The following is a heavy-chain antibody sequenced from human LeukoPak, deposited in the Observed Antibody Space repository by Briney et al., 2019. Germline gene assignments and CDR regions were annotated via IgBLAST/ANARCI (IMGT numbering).Heavy chain of an antibody. D-gene: IGHD6-25*01. CDR1: GFTFGDYD. Sequence: GGSLRLSCTASGFTFGDYDMSWVRQAPGKGVEWVGFIRNKAYGGTTEYAASVKGRFTISRVDSKSIAYLQMNSLKTEDTAVYYCTRGGRDYFDYWGQGTLVTVSS. CDR3: TRGGRDYFDY. CDR2: IRNKAYGGTT. J-gene: IGHJ4*02. V-gene: IGHV3-49*04.